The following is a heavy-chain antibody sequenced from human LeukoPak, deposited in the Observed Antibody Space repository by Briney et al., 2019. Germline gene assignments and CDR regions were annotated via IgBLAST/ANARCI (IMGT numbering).Heavy chain of an antibody. CDR3: ASILRYFDWLLYGNDS. CDR1: GYSISSGYY. J-gene: IGHJ4*02. V-gene: IGHV4-38-2*02. Sequence: SETLSLTCTVSGYSISSGYYWGWIRQPPGKGLEWIGSIFHSGSTYYNPSLKSRVTISVDTSKNQFSLKLSSVTAADTAVYYCASILRYFDWLLYGNDSWGQGTLVTVSS. D-gene: IGHD3-9*01. CDR2: IFHSGST.